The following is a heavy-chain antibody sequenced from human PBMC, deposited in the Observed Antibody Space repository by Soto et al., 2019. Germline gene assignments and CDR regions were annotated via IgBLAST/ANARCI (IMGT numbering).Heavy chain of an antibody. CDR3: ARDDNDYGDGYFQH. CDR2: MNPNSGNT. Sequence: QVRLVQSGAEVKKPGASVKVSCKASGYTFTSYDINWVRQATGQGLEWMGWMNPNSGNTGYAQKVQGRVTMTRNTSISTAYMELSSLRSEDTAVYYCARDDNDYGDGYFQHWGQGTLVTVSS. V-gene: IGHV1-8*01. D-gene: IGHD4-17*01. J-gene: IGHJ1*01. CDR1: GYTFTSYD.